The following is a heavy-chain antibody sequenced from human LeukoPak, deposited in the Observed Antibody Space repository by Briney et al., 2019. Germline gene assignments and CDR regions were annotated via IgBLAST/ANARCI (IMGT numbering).Heavy chain of an antibody. Sequence: GGSLRLSCAVSGFTFSNYPMHWVRQAPGKGLEWVAVISYDGTNKYYADSVKGRFTISRDDSKNTLSLQMSSLRAEDTAVYFCAREVYDSPGYLYGMDVWGQGTTVTVSS. V-gene: IGHV3-30-3*01. D-gene: IGHD3-3*01. CDR1: GFTFSNYP. CDR3: AREVYDSPGYLYGMDV. J-gene: IGHJ6*02. CDR2: ISYDGTNK.